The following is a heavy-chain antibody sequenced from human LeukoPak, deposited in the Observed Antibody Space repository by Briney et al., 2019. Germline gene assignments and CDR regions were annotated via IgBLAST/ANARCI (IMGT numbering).Heavy chain of an antibody. CDR1: GYTFTSYA. V-gene: IGHV1-3*01. Sequence: ASVKVSCKASGYTFTSYAMHWVRQAPGQRLEWMGWINAGNGNTKYSQKFQGRVTITRDTSASTAYMELSSLRSEDTAVYYCARDGMTTVPKGAFDIWGQGTMVTVSS. J-gene: IGHJ3*02. CDR3: ARDGMTTVPKGAFDI. D-gene: IGHD4-17*01. CDR2: INAGNGNT.